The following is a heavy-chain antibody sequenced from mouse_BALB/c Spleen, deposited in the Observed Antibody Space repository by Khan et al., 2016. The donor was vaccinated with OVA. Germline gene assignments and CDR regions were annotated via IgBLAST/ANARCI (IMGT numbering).Heavy chain of an antibody. Sequence: VQLQQSGPGLVKPSQSLSLTCTVTGYSITSDYAWNWIRQFPGNKLEWMGYISSSGSTNYNPALKSRISINRDTSKKQFFLQLNSVTTEDTATYYCARDGSRYNYAMDYWGQGTSVTVSS. CDR2: ISSSGST. D-gene: IGHD2-3*01. CDR1: GYSITSDYA. CDR3: ARDGSRYNYAMDY. V-gene: IGHV3-2*02. J-gene: IGHJ4*01.